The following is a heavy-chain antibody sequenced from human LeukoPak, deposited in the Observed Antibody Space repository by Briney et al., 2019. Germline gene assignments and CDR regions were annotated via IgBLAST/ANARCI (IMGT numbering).Heavy chain of an antibody. V-gene: IGHV3-30*04. D-gene: IGHD1-26*01. CDR1: GFTFSSYA. CDR2: ISYDGSNK. CDR3: AKGWDPSL. J-gene: IGHJ4*02. Sequence: GGSLRLSCAVSGFTFSSYAMHWVRQAPGKGLEWVAVISYDGSNKYYADSVKGRFTISRDNSKNTLYLQMNSLRAEDTAVYYCAKGWDPSLWGQGTLVTVSS.